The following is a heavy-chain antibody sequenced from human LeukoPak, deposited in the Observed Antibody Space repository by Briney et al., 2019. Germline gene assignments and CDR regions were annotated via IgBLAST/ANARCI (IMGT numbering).Heavy chain of an antibody. D-gene: IGHD3-10*01. Sequence: GGSLTLSRAASGFPFHDYGMSWVPQAPGKGPELVSGIHWNRGSTGYADSVKGRFTISRDNAKNSLYLQMNSLRAEDTALYYCARDIVYYGSGSYCDYWGQGTLVTVSS. V-gene: IGHV3-20*04. CDR3: ARDIVYYGSGSYCDY. J-gene: IGHJ4*02. CDR2: IHWNRGST. CDR1: GFPFHDYG.